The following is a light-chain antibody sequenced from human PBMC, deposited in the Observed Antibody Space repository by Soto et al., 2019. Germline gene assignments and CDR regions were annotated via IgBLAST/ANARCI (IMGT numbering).Light chain of an antibody. Sequence: SYELTQPLSVSVALGQTAKITCGGNNIGSKNVHWYQQKPGQAPVVVIYRDTNRPSGIPERFSGSSSGNTATLTISRAQAGDEADYYCRVWDSSLVVFGGGTKVTVL. CDR2: RDT. J-gene: IGLJ2*01. CDR3: RVWDSSLVV. V-gene: IGLV3-9*01. CDR1: NIGSKN.